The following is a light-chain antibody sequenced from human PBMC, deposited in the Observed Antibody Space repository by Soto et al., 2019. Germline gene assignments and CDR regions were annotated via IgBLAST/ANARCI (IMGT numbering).Light chain of an antibody. CDR2: DVS. CDR1: SSDVGGYNY. J-gene: IGLJ1*01. Sequence: QSALAQPASVSGSPGQSITISCTGTSSDVGGYNYVSWYQQHPGKAPKLMIYDVSNRPSGVSNRFSGSKAGNTASLTISGLQAEVEADYYCSSYTSSSSLLYVFGTGTKVTV. CDR3: SSYTSSSSLLYV. V-gene: IGLV2-14*01.